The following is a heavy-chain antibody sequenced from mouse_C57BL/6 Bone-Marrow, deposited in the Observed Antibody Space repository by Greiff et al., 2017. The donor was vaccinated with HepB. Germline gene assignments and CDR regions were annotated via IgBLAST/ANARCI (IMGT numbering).Heavy chain of an antibody. V-gene: IGHV5-4*01. J-gene: IGHJ3*01. CDR1: GFTFSSYA. CDR3: ARELWGFAY. Sequence: EVKLQESGGGLVKPGGSLKLSCAASGFTFSSYAMSWVRQTPEKRLEWVATISDGGSYTYYPDNVKGRFTISRDNAKNNLYLQMSHLKSEDTAMYYCARELWGFAYWGQGTLVTVSA. CDR2: ISDGGSYT. D-gene: IGHD1-1*02.